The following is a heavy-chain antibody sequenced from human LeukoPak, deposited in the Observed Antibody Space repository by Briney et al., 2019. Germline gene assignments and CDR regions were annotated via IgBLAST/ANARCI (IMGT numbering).Heavy chain of an antibody. CDR1: GFTFSSYA. CDR2: ISGSGGST. D-gene: IGHD6-13*01. Sequence: GGSLRLSCAASGFTFSSYAMSWVRQAPGKGLEWVSAISGSGGSTYYADSVKGRFTISRDNSKNTLYLQMNSLRAEDTAVYYCAKDPRSSSSWWYFDYWGQGTLVTVSS. V-gene: IGHV3-23*01. CDR3: AKDPRSSSSWWYFDY. J-gene: IGHJ4*02.